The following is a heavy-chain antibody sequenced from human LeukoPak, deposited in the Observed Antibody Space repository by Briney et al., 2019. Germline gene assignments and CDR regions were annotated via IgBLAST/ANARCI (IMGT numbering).Heavy chain of an antibody. CDR3: ASSDSSGWSYDY. J-gene: IGHJ4*02. CDR1: GGSFSGYY. D-gene: IGHD6-19*01. CDR2: INHSGST. V-gene: IGHV4-34*01. Sequence: PSETLSLTCAVYGGSFSGYYWSWIRQPPGKGLEWIGEINHSGSTNYNPSLKSRVTISVDTSKNQFSLKLSSVTAADTAVYYCASSDSSGWSYDYWGQGTLVTVSS.